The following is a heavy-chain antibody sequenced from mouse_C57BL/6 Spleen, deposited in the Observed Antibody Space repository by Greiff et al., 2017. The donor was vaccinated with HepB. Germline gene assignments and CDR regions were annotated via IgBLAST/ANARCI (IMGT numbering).Heavy chain of an antibody. V-gene: IGHV1-52*01. CDR3: ARGGWYWYFDV. CDR2: IDPSDSET. D-gene: IGHD2-3*01. Sequence: QVQLQQSGAELVRPGSSVKLSCKASGYTFTSYWMHWVKQRPIQGLEWIGNIDPSDSETHYNQKFKDKATLTVDKSSSTAYMQLSSLTSEDSAVYYCARGGWYWYFDVWGTGTTVTVSS. CDR1: GYTFTSYW. J-gene: IGHJ1*03.